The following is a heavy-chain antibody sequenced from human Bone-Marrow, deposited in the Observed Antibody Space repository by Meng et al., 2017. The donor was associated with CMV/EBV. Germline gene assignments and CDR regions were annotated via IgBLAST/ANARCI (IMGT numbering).Heavy chain of an antibody. CDR1: GFTFSSYW. J-gene: IGHJ6*02. CDR3: AREVVVVVPAATNYYYYGMDV. CDR2: INSDGSST. V-gene: IGHV3-74*01. Sequence: GESLKISCAASGFTFSSYWMHWVRQAPGKGLVWVSRINSDGSSTSYADSVKGRFTIYRDNAKNTLYLQMNSLRAEDTAVYYCAREVVVVVPAATNYYYYGMDVWGQGTTVTVSS. D-gene: IGHD2-2*01.